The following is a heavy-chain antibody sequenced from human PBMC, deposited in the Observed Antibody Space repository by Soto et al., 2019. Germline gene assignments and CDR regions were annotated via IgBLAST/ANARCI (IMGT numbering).Heavy chain of an antibody. J-gene: IGHJ4*02. Sequence: GASVKVSCAASGFTFSTYWMHWVRQLPGKGLVWVSRINSDGSRKTYADSVGGRFTVSRDNAKNTLYLQMNSLRDEDTAVYYCKTDVVVVPSSNGPRDYWGQGTLVTVSS. CDR1: GFTFSTYW. CDR3: KTDVVVVPSSNGPRDY. V-gene: IGHV3-74*01. D-gene: IGHD2-2*01. CDR2: INSDGSRK.